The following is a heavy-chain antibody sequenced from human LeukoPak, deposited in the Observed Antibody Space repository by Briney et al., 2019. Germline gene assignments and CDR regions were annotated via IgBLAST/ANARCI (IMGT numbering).Heavy chain of an antibody. J-gene: IGHJ4*02. V-gene: IGHV1-69*01. D-gene: IGHD3-10*01. CDR2: IIPIFGTA. CDR3: ALYGSGSYYQIDY. CDR1: GGTFSSYA. Sequence: SVTVSCKASGGTFSSYAISWVRQAPGQGLEWMGGIIPIFGTANYAQKFQGRVTITADESTSTAYMELSSLRSEDTAVYYCALYGSGSYYQIDYWGQGTLVTVSS.